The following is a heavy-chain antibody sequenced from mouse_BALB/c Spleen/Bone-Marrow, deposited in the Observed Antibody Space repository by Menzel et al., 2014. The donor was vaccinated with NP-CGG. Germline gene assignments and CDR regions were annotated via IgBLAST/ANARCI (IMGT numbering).Heavy chain of an antibody. J-gene: IGHJ2*01. D-gene: IGHD1-1*01. CDR3: ARDYYGSSYFDY. V-gene: IGHV2-9*02. CDR1: GFSLISYG. CDR2: IWAGGST. Sequence: VKLVESGPGLVAPSQSLSITCTVSGFSLISYGVHWVRQPPGKGLEWLGVIWAGGSTNYNSALMSRLSISKDNSKSQVFLKMNSLQTDDTAMYYCARDYYGSSYFDYWGQGTTLTVSS.